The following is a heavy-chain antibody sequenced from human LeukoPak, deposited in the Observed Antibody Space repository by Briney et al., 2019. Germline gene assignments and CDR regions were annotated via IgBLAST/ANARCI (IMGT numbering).Heavy chain of an antibody. CDR1: GFTFSGYW. Sequence: GGSLRLSCAASGFTFSGYWMSWVRQAPGKGLEWVANIRQDDSEKYYVDSVKGRFTISRDNAKNTLYLQMNSLRAEDTALYYCARDLRYSTYWGQGTLVTVSS. CDR2: IRQDDSEK. V-gene: IGHV3-7*05. J-gene: IGHJ4*02. D-gene: IGHD3-9*01. CDR3: ARDLRYSTY.